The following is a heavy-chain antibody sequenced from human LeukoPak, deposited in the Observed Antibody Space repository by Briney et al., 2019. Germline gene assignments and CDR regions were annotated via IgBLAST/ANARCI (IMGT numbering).Heavy chain of an antibody. CDR2: IIPIFGTA. J-gene: IGHJ4*02. Sequence: GASVKVSCKASGYTFTSYYMHWVRQAPGQGLEWMGGIIPIFGTANYAQKFQGRVTITAGESTSTAYMELSSLRSEDTAVYYCAIPSTSGSYYVSFDYWGQGTLVTVSS. D-gene: IGHD1-26*01. CDR3: AIPSTSGSYYVSFDY. V-gene: IGHV1-69*13. CDR1: GYTFTSYY.